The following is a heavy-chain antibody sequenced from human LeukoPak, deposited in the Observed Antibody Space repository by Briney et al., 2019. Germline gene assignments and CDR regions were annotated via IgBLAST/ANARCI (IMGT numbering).Heavy chain of an antibody. CDR2: ISSSSSYI. V-gene: IGHV3-21*01. CDR3: ARDRGIVVPAAIIYYYYYGMDV. D-gene: IGHD2-2*02. J-gene: IGHJ6*02. Sequence: GGSLRLSCAASGFTFSSYSMNWVRQAPGKGLEWVSSISSSSSYIYYADSAKGRFTISRDNAKNSLYLQMSSLRAEDTAVYYCARDRGIVVPAAIIYYYYYGMDVWGQGTTVTVSS. CDR1: GFTFSSYS.